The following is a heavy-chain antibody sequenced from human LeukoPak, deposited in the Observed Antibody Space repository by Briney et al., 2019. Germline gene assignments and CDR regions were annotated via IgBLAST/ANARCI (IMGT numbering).Heavy chain of an antibody. CDR3: AKNLLITMIVVVLDY. J-gene: IGHJ4*02. CDR1: GFIVNTNY. Sequence: PGGSLRLSCAASGFIVNTNYMTWVRQAPGRGLEWVSFIYADGNTYYADSVKGRFTISRDNSKNTLYLQMNSLRADDTAVYYCAKNLLITMIVVVLDYWGQGTLVTVSS. V-gene: IGHV3-53*01. D-gene: IGHD3-22*01. CDR2: IYADGNT.